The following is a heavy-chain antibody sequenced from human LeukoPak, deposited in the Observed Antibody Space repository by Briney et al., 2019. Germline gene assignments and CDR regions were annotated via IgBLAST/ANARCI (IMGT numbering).Heavy chain of an antibody. CDR2: ISRSSDTK. CDR3: ARDHFYAFDI. J-gene: IGHJ3*02. CDR1: GFILSSYS. Sequence: PGGSLRLSCAASGFILSSYSMNWVRQAPGKGLEWVSYISRSSDTKDYADSVKGGSTISRDSAKKPGYLQLKSRRVEDTAVYYCARDHFYAFDIWGQGTMVTVSS. V-gene: IGHV3-48*01.